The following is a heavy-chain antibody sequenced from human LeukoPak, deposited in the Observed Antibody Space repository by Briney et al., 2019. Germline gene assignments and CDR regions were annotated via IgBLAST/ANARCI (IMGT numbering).Heavy chain of an antibody. CDR2: INHSGST. D-gene: IGHD4-17*01. J-gene: IGHJ4*02. CDR1: GGSFSGYY. Sequence: SETLSLTCAVYGGSFSGYYWSWIRQPPGKGLEWIGEINHSGSTNYNPSLKSRVTISVDTSKNQFSLKLSSVTAADTAVYYCARQHDGAELDYWGQGTLATVSS. CDR3: ARQHDGAELDY. V-gene: IGHV4-34*01.